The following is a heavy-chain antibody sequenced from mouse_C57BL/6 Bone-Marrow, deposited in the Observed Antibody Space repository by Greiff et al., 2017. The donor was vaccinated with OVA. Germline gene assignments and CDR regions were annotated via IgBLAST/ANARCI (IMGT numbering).Heavy chain of an antibody. J-gene: IGHJ3*01. V-gene: IGHV14-4*01. CDR1: GFNIKDDY. CDR2: IDPENGDT. D-gene: IGHD1-1*01. CDR3: TITTVEAY. Sequence: EVKVVESGAELVRPGASVKLSCTASGFNIKDDYMHWVKQRPEQGLEWIGWIDPENGDTEYASKFQGKATITADTSSNTAYLQLSSLTSEDTAVYYCTITTVEAYWGQGTLVTVSA.